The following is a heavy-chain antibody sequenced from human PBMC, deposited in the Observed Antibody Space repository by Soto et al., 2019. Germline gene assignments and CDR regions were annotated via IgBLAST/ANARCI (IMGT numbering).Heavy chain of an antibody. V-gene: IGHV3-30-3*01. Sequence: QVQLVESGGGVVQPGRSLRLSCAASGFTFSSYAMHWVRQAPCKGLEWVAVISYDGSNKNYADSVKGRFTISRDSSKNTLYLQMNSLRAEDTAVYYCARDTHYYDSSGYFQHWGQGTLVTVSS. CDR3: ARDTHYYDSSGYFQH. CDR2: ISYDGSNK. CDR1: GFTFSSYA. D-gene: IGHD3-22*01. J-gene: IGHJ1*01.